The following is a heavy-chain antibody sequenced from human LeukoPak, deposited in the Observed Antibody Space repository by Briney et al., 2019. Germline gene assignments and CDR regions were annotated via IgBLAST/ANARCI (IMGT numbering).Heavy chain of an antibody. CDR3: ARTYAPDYCGGDCYPPEYFQH. D-gene: IGHD2-21*02. J-gene: IGHJ1*01. Sequence: GGSLRLSCAASGFTFSDYYMSWIRQAPGKGLEWVSYIGSSGSTIYYADSVKGRFTISRDNAKNSLYLQMNSLRAEDTAVYYCARTYAPDYCGGDCYPPEYFQHWGQGTLVTVSS. CDR2: IGSSGSTI. CDR1: GFTFSDYY. V-gene: IGHV3-11*01.